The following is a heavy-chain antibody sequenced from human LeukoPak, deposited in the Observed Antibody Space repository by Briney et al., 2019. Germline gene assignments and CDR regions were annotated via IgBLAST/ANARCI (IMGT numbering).Heavy chain of an antibody. CDR3: TTDAGYTSRWYNY. D-gene: IGHD6-13*01. CDR2: IKSKVDGGTT. V-gene: IGHV3-15*01. J-gene: IGHJ4*02. CDR1: GLSFNKAY. Sequence: GGSLRLSCTASGLSFNKAYMCWVRQAPGKGLEWVSRIKSKVDGGTTDYGAPVKGRFTISRDDSRNTLYLQMNSLKTEYTAVYYCTTDAGYTSRWYNYWGQGTLVTVSS.